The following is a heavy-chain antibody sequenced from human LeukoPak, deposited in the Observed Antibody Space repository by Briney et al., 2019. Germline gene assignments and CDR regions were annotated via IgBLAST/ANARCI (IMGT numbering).Heavy chain of an antibody. CDR3: ARDIAVATGYYYHYGMDV. CDR1: GFTFNSYS. CDR2: ISSSGFTI. J-gene: IGHJ6*02. Sequence: GGSLRLSCAASGFTFNSYSMNWVRQAPGKGLEGVPYISSSGFTIYYADSVKGRFTISRDNAKNSLYLQMNSLRAEDTAVFYCARDIAVATGYYYHYGMDVWGQGTTVTVSS. D-gene: IGHD6-19*01. V-gene: IGHV3-48*01.